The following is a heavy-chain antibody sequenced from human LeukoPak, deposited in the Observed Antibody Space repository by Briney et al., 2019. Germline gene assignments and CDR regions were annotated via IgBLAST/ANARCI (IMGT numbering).Heavy chain of an antibody. D-gene: IGHD2-2*01. CDR3: ARSKGIVVVPAAARWFDP. Sequence: ASVKVSCKASGYTFTGYYMHWVRQAPGQGLEWMGWINPNSGGTNYAQKFQGRVTMTRDTSISTAYMELRSLRSDDTAVYYCARSKGIVVVPAAARWFDPWGQGTLVTVSS. J-gene: IGHJ5*02. CDR2: INPNSGGT. V-gene: IGHV1-2*02. CDR1: GYTFTGYY.